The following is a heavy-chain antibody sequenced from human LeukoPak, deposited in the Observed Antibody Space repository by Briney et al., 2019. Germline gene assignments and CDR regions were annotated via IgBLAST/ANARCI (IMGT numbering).Heavy chain of an antibody. J-gene: IGHJ6*01. CDR1: GFTFSSYW. Sequence: PSGSLRLSFSASGFTFSSYWMAWGRQAPGKGLVWVYRINSDGSSTNKAHSVKGRSSNSTENATKTLYLQMKSLRVEVTSVYFCERDTATGLDVWGQRTTVTVS. V-gene: IGHV3-74*01. CDR3: ERDTATGLDV. D-gene: IGHD2-21*02. CDR2: INSDGSST.